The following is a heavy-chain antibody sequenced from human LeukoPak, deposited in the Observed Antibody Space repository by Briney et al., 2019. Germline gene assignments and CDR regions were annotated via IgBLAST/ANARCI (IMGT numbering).Heavy chain of an antibody. CDR2: INHSGST. J-gene: IGHJ4*02. CDR1: GGSFGGYY. V-gene: IGHV4-34*01. CDR3: ARGVNSGYFDY. D-gene: IGHD1-26*01. Sequence: SETLSLTCVVDGGSFGGYYWSWIRQPPGKGLEWIGEINHSGSTNYNPSLKSRVTMSVDTPKNQFSLKLTSVTAADTAVYYCARGVNSGYFDYCGQGTLVTVSS.